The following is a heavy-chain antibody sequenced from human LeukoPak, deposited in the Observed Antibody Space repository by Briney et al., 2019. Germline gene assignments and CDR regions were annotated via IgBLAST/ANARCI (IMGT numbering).Heavy chain of an antibody. CDR3: ARGGSSGWYGFDY. D-gene: IGHD6-19*01. CDR2: IYSGGST. CDR1: GFTVSSNY. Sequence: GGSLRLSCAASGFTVSSNYMSWVRQAPGKGLEWVSVIYSGGSTYYADSVKGRFTISRDNSKNTLYLQMNSLRAEDTAVYYCARGGSSGWYGFDYWGQGTLVTVSS. V-gene: IGHV3-53*01. J-gene: IGHJ4*02.